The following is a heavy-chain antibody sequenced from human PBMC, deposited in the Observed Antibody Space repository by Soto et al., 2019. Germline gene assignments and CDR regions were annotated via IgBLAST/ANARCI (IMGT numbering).Heavy chain of an antibody. CDR3: ARHDGFSSGWIFDY. J-gene: IGHJ4*01. V-gene: IGHV4-59*08. CDR1: GGSISSYY. D-gene: IGHD6-19*01. Sequence: SETLSLTCTVSGGSISSYYWSWIRQPPGKGLEWIGYIYYSGSTNYNPSLKSRVTISVDTSKNQFSLKLTSVTAADTAVYYCARHDGFSSGWIFDYWGHGTLVTVSS. CDR2: IYYSGST.